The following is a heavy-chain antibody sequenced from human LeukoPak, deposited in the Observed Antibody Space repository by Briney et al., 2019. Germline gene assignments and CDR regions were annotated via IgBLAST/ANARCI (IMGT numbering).Heavy chain of an antibody. J-gene: IGHJ4*02. CDR3: ARDPTTEPNIAYYFDF. CDR1: GVSFSGYH. D-gene: IGHD4-17*01. Sequence: PSETLSLTCAVYGVSFSGYHWNWIRQFPGKGLEWIGEINDRGHTNYNPSLESRVTISVDTSKKQFSLKLNSVTAADTAVYYCARDPTTEPNIAYYFDFGGQGTLVTVSS. CDR2: INDRGHT. V-gene: IGHV4-34*01.